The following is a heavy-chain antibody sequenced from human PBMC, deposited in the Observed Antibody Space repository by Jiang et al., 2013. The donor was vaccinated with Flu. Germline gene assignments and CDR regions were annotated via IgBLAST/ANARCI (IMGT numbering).Heavy chain of an antibody. CDR3: ATPRRAAADAFDI. CDR2: IYPSDSST. CDR1: GFSFTTYW. Sequence: GAEVKKPGESLKISCKGSGFSFTTYWIGWVRQMPGKGLEWMGIIYPSDSSTRYSPSFQGQVTISADKSISTAYLQWTSLQASDTAMYYCATPRRAAADAFDIWGQGTMVTVSS. V-gene: IGHV5-51*03. D-gene: IGHD6-13*01. J-gene: IGHJ3*02.